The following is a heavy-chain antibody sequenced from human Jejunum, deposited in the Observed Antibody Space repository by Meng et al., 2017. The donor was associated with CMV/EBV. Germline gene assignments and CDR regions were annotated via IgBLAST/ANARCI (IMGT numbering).Heavy chain of an antibody. D-gene: IGHD2-2*01. J-gene: IGHJ5*02. CDR2: IRPGDSDT. CDR3: ATTPYCSSAICYGNH. V-gene: IGHV5-51*01. Sequence: SGYTFTTYWIGWVRQMPGKDLEWMGIIRPGDSDTRYSPSFQGQVTISADKSITTACLQWSSLKASDTAIYYCATTPYCSSAICYGNHWGQGTLVTVSS. CDR1: GYTFTTYW.